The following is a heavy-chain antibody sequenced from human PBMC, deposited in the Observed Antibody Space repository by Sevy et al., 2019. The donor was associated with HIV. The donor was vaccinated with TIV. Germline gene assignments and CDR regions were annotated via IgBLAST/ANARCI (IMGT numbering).Heavy chain of an antibody. CDR1: GFTFNNYW. CDR2: IKQDGSDK. CDR3: ARSWDYWGQMGY. V-gene: IGHV3-7*03. Sequence: GGSLRLSCAASGFTFNNYWMTWVRQAPGKGLEWVANIKQDGSDKYYLEPVKGRFNISRDNTKNSLYLQLNSLRAEDTAVYYCARSWDYWGQMGYWGQGTLVTVSS. D-gene: IGHD7-27*01. J-gene: IGHJ4*02.